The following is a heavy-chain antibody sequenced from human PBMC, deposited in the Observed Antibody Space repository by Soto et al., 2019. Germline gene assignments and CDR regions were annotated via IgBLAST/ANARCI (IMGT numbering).Heavy chain of an antibody. Sequence: GGSLRLSCAASGVTFSRYAMTWVRQAPGKGLEWVSSISGSGGNRYYADSVRGRFTISRDNPKNTLYLEMNSLRAEDTALYCCARPYQPPYFYYGMDVWGQGTTVTVSS. CDR2: ISGSGGNR. J-gene: IGHJ6*02. D-gene: IGHD2-2*01. CDR1: GVTFSRYA. CDR3: ARPYQPPYFYYGMDV. V-gene: IGHV3-23*01.